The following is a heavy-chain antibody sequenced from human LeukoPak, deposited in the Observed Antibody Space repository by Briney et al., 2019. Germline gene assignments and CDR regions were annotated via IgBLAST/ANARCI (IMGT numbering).Heavy chain of an antibody. V-gene: IGHV3-9*01. D-gene: IGHD3-10*01. CDR3: AKGHTPILFGELGLDY. Sequence: GGSLRLSCAASGFTFDDYAMHWVRQAPGKGLEWVSGISWNSGSIGYADSVKGRFTISRDNAKNSLYLQMNSLRAEDTALYYCAKGHTPILFGELGLDYWGQGTLVTVSS. J-gene: IGHJ4*02. CDR2: ISWNSGSI. CDR1: GFTFDDYA.